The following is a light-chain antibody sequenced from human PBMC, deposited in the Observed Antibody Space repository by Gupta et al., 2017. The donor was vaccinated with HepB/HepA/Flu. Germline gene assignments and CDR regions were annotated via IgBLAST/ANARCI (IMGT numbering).Light chain of an antibody. J-gene: IGKJ4*01. CDR3: QQRINWPLT. Sequence: EIVLTQSPATLSLSPGERATLSCRASQSVSSYLAWYQQRPGQAPRLLIYDASNRATGIPARFSGSGSGTXFTLTIXSLEPEDFAVYYCQQRINWPLTFGXGTKVEIK. CDR2: DAS. CDR1: QSVSSY. V-gene: IGKV3-11*01.